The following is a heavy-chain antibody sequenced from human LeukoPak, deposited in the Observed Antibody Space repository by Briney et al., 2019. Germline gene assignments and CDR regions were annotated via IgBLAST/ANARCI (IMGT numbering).Heavy chain of an antibody. Sequence: PGGSLRLSCAASGFTFDDYAMHWVRQAPGKGLEWVSLISGDGGSTYYADSVKGRFTISRDNSKNSLYLQMNSLRTEDTALYYCAKDNYCSSTSCYLGYFDYWGQGTLVTVSS. CDR2: ISGDGGST. CDR1: GFTFDDYA. J-gene: IGHJ4*02. CDR3: AKDNYCSSTSCYLGYFDY. D-gene: IGHD2-2*01. V-gene: IGHV3-43*02.